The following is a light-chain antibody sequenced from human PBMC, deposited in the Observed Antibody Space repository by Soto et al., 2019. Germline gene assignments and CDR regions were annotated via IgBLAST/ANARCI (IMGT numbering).Light chain of an antibody. Sequence: QAALTQRASVSGSPGQSITMSCTGTSSDFGGYNYVSWYQQHPGKAPKLMIYEVSNRPSGVSNRFSGSKSGNTASLTISGLQAEDEADYYCSSYTSSTFYVFGTGTKVTVL. CDR1: SSDFGGYNY. CDR2: EVS. V-gene: IGLV2-14*01. J-gene: IGLJ1*01. CDR3: SSYTSSTFYV.